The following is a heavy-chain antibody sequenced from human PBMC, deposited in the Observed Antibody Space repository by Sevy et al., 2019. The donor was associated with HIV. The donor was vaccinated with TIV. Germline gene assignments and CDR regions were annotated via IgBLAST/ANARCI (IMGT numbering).Heavy chain of an antibody. J-gene: IGHJ4*02. CDR3: ARGVSGWEKYYFDY. CDR1: GYTFTGYY. D-gene: IGHD6-19*01. Sequence: ASVKVSCKASGYTFTGYYMHWVRQAPGQGLEWMGCINPNSGGTNYAQKFQGRVTMTRDTSISTAYMELSRLRSDDTAVYYCARGVSGWEKYYFDYWGQGTLVTVSS. CDR2: INPNSGGT. V-gene: IGHV1-2*02.